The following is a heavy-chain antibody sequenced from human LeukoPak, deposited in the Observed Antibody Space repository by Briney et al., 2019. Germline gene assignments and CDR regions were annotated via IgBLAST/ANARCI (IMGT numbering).Heavy chain of an antibody. Sequence: PGGSLRLSCAASGFTFSSYGMHWVRQAPGKGLEWVAVISYDGSNKYYADSVKGRFTISRDNPKNTLYLQMNSLRAEDTAVYYCAKDYYDYVWGSYPFDYWGQGTLVTVSS. J-gene: IGHJ4*02. V-gene: IGHV3-30*18. CDR2: ISYDGSNK. CDR3: AKDYYDYVWGSYPFDY. CDR1: GFTFSSYG. D-gene: IGHD3-16*02.